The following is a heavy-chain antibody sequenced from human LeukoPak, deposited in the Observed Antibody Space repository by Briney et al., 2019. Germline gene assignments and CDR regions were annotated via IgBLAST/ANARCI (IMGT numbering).Heavy chain of an antibody. D-gene: IGHD6-6*01. CDR3: ARGMYSSSRLVYYYMDV. Sequence: SETLSLTCTVSGGSISSYYWGWIRQPPGKGLEWIGYIYYSGSTNYNPSLKSRVTISVDTSKNQFSLKLSSVTAADTAVYYCARGMYSSSRLVYYYMDVWGKGTTVTVSS. CDR1: GGSISSYY. V-gene: IGHV4-59*01. CDR2: IYYSGST. J-gene: IGHJ6*03.